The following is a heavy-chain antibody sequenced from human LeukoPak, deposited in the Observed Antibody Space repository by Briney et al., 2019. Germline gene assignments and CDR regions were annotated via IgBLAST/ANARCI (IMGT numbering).Heavy chain of an antibody. Sequence: ASVKVSCKASGYTFTGYFMHWVRQAPGQGLEWMGRINPNSGDTNYAQNFQGRVTMTRDTSISTAYVELSRLRSDDTAVYYCARDLSSTSNWELDYWGQGTLVTVSS. V-gene: IGHV1-2*06. CDR2: INPNSGDT. CDR1: GYTFTGYF. D-gene: IGHD7-27*01. CDR3: ARDLSSTSNWELDY. J-gene: IGHJ4*02.